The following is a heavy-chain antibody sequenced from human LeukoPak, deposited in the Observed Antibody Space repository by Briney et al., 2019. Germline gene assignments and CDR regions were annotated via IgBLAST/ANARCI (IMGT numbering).Heavy chain of an antibody. CDR1: GGSISSGGYY. J-gene: IGHJ4*02. Sequence: SETLSLTCTVSGGSISSGGYYWSWIRQHPGKGLEWIGYIYYSGSTYYNPSLKSRVTISVDTSKNQFSLKLSSVTAADTAVYYCARSSTLGNYFDYWGQGTLVTVSS. V-gene: IGHV4-31*03. CDR2: IYYSGST. D-gene: IGHD6-13*01. CDR3: ARSSTLGNYFDY.